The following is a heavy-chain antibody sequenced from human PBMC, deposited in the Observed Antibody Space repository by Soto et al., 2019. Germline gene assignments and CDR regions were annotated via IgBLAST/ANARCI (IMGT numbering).Heavy chain of an antibody. CDR3: ARGSNYYGSGSYYTSPDYYYMDV. V-gene: IGHV4-4*02. D-gene: IGHD3-10*01. Sequence: SETLSLTCAVSSGSISSSNWWSWVRQPPGKGLEWIGEIYHSGSTNYNPSLKSRVTISVDKSKNQFSLKLSSVTAADTAVYYCARGSNYYGSGSYYTSPDYYYMDVWGKGTTVTVSS. CDR2: IYHSGST. CDR1: SGSISSSNW. J-gene: IGHJ6*03.